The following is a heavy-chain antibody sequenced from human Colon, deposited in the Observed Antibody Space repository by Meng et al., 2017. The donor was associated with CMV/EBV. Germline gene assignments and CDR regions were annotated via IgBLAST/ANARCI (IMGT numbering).Heavy chain of an antibody. J-gene: IGHJ4*02. V-gene: IGHV3-23*03. CDR2: IYAGGRST. CDR3: AKAGYWYFFDA. D-gene: IGHD2-8*02. Sequence: SCTTSGFNFGDYAMTWVRQAPGKGLEWVSLIYAGGRSTYYAAAVKGRFTVSRDNSENTVYLEMSSLRAEDTGIYYCAKAGYWYFFDAWGQGTLVTVSS. CDR1: GFNFGDYA.